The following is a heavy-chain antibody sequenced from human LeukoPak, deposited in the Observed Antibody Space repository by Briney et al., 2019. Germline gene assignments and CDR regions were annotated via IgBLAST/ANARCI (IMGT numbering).Heavy chain of an antibody. J-gene: IGHJ6*04. V-gene: IGHV3-48*03. Sequence: GGSLRLSCAASGFTFSSYEMNWVRQAPGKGLEWVSYISSSGSTIYYADSVKGRFTISRDNAKNSLYLQMNSLSAEDTAVYYCAELGITMVGGVWGKGTTVTISS. CDR3: AELGITMVGGV. CDR2: ISSSGSTI. D-gene: IGHD3-10*02. CDR1: GFTFSSYE.